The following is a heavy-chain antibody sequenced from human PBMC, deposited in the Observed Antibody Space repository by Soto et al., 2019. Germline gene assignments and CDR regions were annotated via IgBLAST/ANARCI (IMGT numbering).Heavy chain of an antibody. CDR1: GYSFTSYW. J-gene: IGHJ6*04. Sequence: GESLKISCKGSGYSFTSYWIGWVRQMPGKGLEWMGIIYPGDSDTRYSPSFQGQVTISADKSISTAYLQWSSLKASDTAMYYCAKQGVGQQLVSGGMDVWGKGTTVTVPQ. CDR3: AKQGVGQQLVSGGMDV. V-gene: IGHV5-51*01. D-gene: IGHD6-13*01. CDR2: IYPGDSDT.